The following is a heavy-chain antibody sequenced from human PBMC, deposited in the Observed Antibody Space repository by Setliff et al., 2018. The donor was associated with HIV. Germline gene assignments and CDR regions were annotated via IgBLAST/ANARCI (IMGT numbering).Heavy chain of an antibody. D-gene: IGHD2-21*02. Sequence: SCAASGFTFSSYWMTWVRQAPGKGLEWVANIKQDGSEKYCVDSVKGRVTISRDNAKNSLYLQMNSLRPEDTAFYYCAKDMGGGGGDCWDYWGQGTLVTVSS. CDR2: IKQDGSEK. V-gene: IGHV3-7*03. CDR1: GFTFSSYW. J-gene: IGHJ4*02. CDR3: AKDMGGGGGDCWDY.